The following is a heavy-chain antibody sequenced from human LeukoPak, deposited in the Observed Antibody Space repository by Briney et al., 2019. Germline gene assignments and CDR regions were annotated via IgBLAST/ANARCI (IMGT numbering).Heavy chain of an antibody. CDR1: GGSFSGYY. D-gene: IGHD1-1*01. V-gene: IGHV4-34*01. Sequence: SETLSLTCAVYGGSFSGYYWSWIRQPPGKGLEWIGYIYHSGSTYYNPSLKSRVTISVDRSKNQFSLKLSSVTAADTAVYYCAVGGEVGTHYFDYWGQGTLVTVSS. CDR2: IYHSGST. J-gene: IGHJ4*02. CDR3: AVGGEVGTHYFDY.